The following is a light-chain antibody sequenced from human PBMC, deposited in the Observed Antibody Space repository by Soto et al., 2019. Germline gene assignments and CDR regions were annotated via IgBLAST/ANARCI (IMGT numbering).Light chain of an antibody. CDR2: AAS. CDR1: EFLSSSY. Sequence: EIVLTQSPGTLSLSPGERATLSCSASEFLSSSYLVWYQQKPGQAPRLLIYAASRRATGIPDRFSGSGSATEYTLTITTLEPEDFAVYYCQQQGTFGQGTKWEIK. V-gene: IGKV3-20*01. J-gene: IGKJ2*01. CDR3: QQQGT.